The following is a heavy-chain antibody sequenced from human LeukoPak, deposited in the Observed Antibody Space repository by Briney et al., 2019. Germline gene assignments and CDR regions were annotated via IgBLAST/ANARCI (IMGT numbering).Heavy chain of an antibody. V-gene: IGHV3-30*03. J-gene: IGHJ4*02. CDR3: ACRPLSVLYY. Sequence: PGGSLRLSCAASGFTFSSYGMHWVRPAPAKGVEWVAVITYDGSNKYYADPVKGRFTISRDNYKNTPYLQMNSLRSEDTAVYYCACRPLSVLYYWGQGTLVTVSS. CDR2: ITYDGSNK. CDR1: GFTFSSYG. D-gene: IGHD3-16*02.